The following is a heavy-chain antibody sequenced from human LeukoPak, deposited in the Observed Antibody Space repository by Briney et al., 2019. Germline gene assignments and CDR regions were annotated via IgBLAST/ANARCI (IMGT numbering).Heavy chain of an antibody. V-gene: IGHV3-23*01. CDR1: GFTFSSYA. Sequence: TGGSLRPSCAASGFTFSSYAMSWVRQAPGKGLEWVSGISGSGDSTYYTDSMKGRFTISRDNSKNTLYLQMNSLRAEDTAVYYCAKTRGYCSGGACYSDYWGQGTLVTVSS. CDR3: AKTRGYCSGGACYSDY. D-gene: IGHD2-15*01. CDR2: ISGSGDST. J-gene: IGHJ4*02.